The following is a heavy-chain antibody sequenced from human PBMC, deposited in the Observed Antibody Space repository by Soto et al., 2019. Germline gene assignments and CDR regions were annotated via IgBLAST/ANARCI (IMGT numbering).Heavy chain of an antibody. CDR3: ARAPGEWLAIDY. CDR2: IKYDGSEK. V-gene: IGHV2-70*10. Sequence: LRLSCAASGFTFSTYVMHWVRQAPGKGLEWVANIKYDGSEKYYSTSLKTRLTISKDTSKNQVVLTMTNMDPVDTATYYCARAPGEWLAIDYWGQGTLVTVSS. CDR1: GFTFSTYVMH. D-gene: IGHD6-19*01. J-gene: IGHJ4*02.